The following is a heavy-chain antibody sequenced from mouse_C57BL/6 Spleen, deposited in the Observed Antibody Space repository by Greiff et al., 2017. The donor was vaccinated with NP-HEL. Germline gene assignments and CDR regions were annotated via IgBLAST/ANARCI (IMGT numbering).Heavy chain of an antibody. CDR1: GYSFTSYY. CDR3: AREGQYWYFDV. V-gene: IGHV1-66*01. Sequence: QVQLKESGPELVKPGASVKISCKASGYSFTSYYIHWVKQRPGQGLEWIGWIYPGSGNTKYNEKFKGKATLTADTSSSTAYMQLSSLTSEDSAVYYCAREGQYWYFDVWGTGTTVTVSS. J-gene: IGHJ1*03. CDR2: IYPGSGNT.